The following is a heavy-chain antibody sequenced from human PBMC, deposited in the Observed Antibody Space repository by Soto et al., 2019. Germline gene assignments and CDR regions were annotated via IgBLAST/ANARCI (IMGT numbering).Heavy chain of an antibody. V-gene: IGHV4-30-2*01. Sequence: SETLSLTCAVSGGSISGGGFSWSWIRQPPGKGLEWIGYILHTGGTQYNPSLKSRVSMSVDKSKNQFSLHLTSVTAADTAVYYCARLQLGEGFDYWGQGALVTVSS. CDR2: ILHTGGT. CDR1: GGSISGGGFS. J-gene: IGHJ4*02. CDR3: ARLQLGEGFDY. D-gene: IGHD1-1*01.